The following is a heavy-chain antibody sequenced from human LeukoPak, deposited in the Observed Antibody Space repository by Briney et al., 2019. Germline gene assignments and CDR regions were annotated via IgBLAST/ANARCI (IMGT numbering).Heavy chain of an antibody. CDR1: GGTFSSYA. Sequence: SVKVSCKASGGTFSSYAINWVRQAPGQGLEWMGDIIPILTTANYAQNFQGRVTITADESTSTAYMELSSLRSEDTAVYYCARDNGDYDDAFDIWGQGTMVTVSS. V-gene: IGHV1-69*13. D-gene: IGHD4-17*01. CDR2: IIPILTTA. J-gene: IGHJ3*02. CDR3: ARDNGDYDDAFDI.